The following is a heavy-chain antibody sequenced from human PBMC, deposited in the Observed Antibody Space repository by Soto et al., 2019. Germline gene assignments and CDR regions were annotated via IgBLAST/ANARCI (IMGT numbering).Heavy chain of an antibody. Sequence: ASLPVSRLASRQAFCGYNIFWVRQAPGPGLEWVGWIDPNSGATNYAQKFQGRVTMTRDTSISTAYMELSRLRSDDTAVYYCATRLPSEYWGQGILVTVSS. CDR2: IDPNSGAT. CDR3: ATRLPSEY. V-gene: IGHV1-2*02. D-gene: IGHD2-21*02. J-gene: IGHJ4*02. CDR1: RQAFCGYN.